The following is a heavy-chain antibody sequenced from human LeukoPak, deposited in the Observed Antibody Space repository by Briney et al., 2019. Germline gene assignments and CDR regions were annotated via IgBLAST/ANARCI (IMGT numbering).Heavy chain of an antibody. D-gene: IGHD2-21*01. CDR1: GGSISNFY. V-gene: IGHV4-4*07. CDR2: IYSSGNA. CDR3: ARDYSEDASPYYFDY. J-gene: IGHJ4*02. Sequence: SETLSLTCTVSGGSISNFYWNWIRQPAGKGLEWIGRIYSSGNANYNPSLKSRVTLSVGTSKNQFSLKLSSVTAADTAIYYCARDYSEDASPYYFDYWGPGTLVTVSS.